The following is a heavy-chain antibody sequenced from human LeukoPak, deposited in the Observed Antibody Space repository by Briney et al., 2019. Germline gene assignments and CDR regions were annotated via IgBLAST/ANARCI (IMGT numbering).Heavy chain of an antibody. CDR2: IIPILGIA. J-gene: IGHJ4*02. V-gene: IGHV1-69*04. D-gene: IGHD4-17*01. CDR3: ARGPTTVTTRADY. Sequence: SVKVSCKASGGTFSSYAVSWVRQAPGQGLEWMGRIIPILGIANYAQKFQGRVTITADKSTSTAYMELSSLRSEDTAVYYCARGPTTVTTRADYWGQGTLVTVSS. CDR1: GGTFSSYA.